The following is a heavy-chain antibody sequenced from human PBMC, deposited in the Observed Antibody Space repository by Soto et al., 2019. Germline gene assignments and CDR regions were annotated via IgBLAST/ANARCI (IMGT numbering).Heavy chain of an antibody. J-gene: IGHJ5*02. Sequence: QVQLVQSGAEVKKPGASVKVSCKASGYTFTSYGISWVRQAPGQGLEWMGWISAYNGHTNYAQKLQGRVTMTTDTSTSTDYMELRSMSSDDTAVYYGSRVVGRTTLFPWGQGTLVTVSS. D-gene: IGHD2-15*01. CDR2: ISAYNGHT. CDR3: SRVVGRTTLFP. V-gene: IGHV1-18*01. CDR1: GYTFTSYG.